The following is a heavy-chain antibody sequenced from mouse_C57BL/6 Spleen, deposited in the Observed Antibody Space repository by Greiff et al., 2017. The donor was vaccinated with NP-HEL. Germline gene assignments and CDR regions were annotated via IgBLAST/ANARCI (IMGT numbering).Heavy chain of an antibody. CDR3: ARGYYDYDDGFAY. D-gene: IGHD2-4*01. Sequence: VKLMESGPELVKPGASVKISCKASGYAFSSSWMNWVKQRPGKGLEWIGRIYPGDGDTNYNGKFKGKATLTADKSSSTAYMQLSSLTSEDSAVYFCARGYYDYDDGFAYWGQGTLVTVSA. J-gene: IGHJ3*01. CDR2: IYPGDGDT. V-gene: IGHV1-82*01. CDR1: GYAFSSSW.